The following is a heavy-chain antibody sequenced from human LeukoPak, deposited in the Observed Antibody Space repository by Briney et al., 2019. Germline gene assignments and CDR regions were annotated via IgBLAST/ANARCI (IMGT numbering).Heavy chain of an antibody. CDR1: GGSISGYY. J-gene: IGHJ4*02. Sequence: SETLSLTCTASGGSISGYYWSWIRQPPGKGLEWIGYIYYSGSTNYTPSLKSRVTISVDTSKNEFSLKLSSVTAADTAVYYCARDQAGPYSSGWHYFDYWGQGTLVTVSS. D-gene: IGHD6-19*01. CDR3: ARDQAGPYSSGWHYFDY. CDR2: IYYSGST. V-gene: IGHV4-59*01.